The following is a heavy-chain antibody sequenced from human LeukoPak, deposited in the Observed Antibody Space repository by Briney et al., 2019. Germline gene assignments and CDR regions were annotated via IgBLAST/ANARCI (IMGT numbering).Heavy chain of an antibody. V-gene: IGHV3-7*03. CDR3: ARIGNNPRITIFGVAHLDYYYYGMDV. CDR2: INHNGNVN. D-gene: IGHD3-3*01. J-gene: IGHJ6*02. CDR1: GFTISSNY. Sequence: GGSLRLSCAASGFTISSNYMSWVRQAPGKGLEWVASINHNGNVNYYVDSVKGRFIISRDNAKNSLYLQMNSLRAEDTAVYYCARIGNNPRITIFGVAHLDYYYYGMDVWGQGTTVTVSS.